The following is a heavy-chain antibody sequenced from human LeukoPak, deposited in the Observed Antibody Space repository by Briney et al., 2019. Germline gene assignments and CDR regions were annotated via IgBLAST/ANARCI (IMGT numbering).Heavy chain of an antibody. Sequence: PGGSLRLSCAASGFIFSDYAMSWVRQAPGRGLEWVSSISGGGASTYYADSVKGRFTISRDKSKNTLYLQMNNLRVEDTAVYYCAKMGAKVVANNLDYWGQGTLGTVSS. D-gene: IGHD5-12*01. J-gene: IGHJ4*02. CDR2: ISGGGAST. CDR3: AKMGAKVVANNLDY. V-gene: IGHV3-23*01. CDR1: GFIFSDYA.